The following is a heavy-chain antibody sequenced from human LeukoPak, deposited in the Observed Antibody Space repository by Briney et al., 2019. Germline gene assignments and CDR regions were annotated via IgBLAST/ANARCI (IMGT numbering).Heavy chain of an antibody. V-gene: IGHV3-21*01. Sequence: PGGSLRLSCAASGFTFSSYSMNWVRQAPGKGLEWVSSISSSSSYIYYADSVKGRFTISRDNAKNSLYLQMNGLRAEDTAVYYCARRYSGPPAFDIWGQGTMVTVSS. CDR2: ISSSSSYI. CDR3: ARRYSGPPAFDI. J-gene: IGHJ3*02. CDR1: GFTFSSYS. D-gene: IGHD1-26*01.